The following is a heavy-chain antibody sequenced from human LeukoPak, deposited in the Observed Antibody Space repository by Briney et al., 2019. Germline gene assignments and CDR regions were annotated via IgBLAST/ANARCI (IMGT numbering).Heavy chain of an antibody. Sequence: ASVKVSCKASGYTFTSYGISWVRQAPGQGLEWMGWISAYNGNTNYAQKLQGRVTMTTDTSTSIAYMELRSLRSDDTAVYYCARDRGVVPAAMSGSAFDPWGQGTLVTVSS. CDR2: ISAYNGNT. V-gene: IGHV1-18*01. CDR3: ARDRGVVPAAMSGSAFDP. CDR1: GYTFTSYG. J-gene: IGHJ5*02. D-gene: IGHD2-2*01.